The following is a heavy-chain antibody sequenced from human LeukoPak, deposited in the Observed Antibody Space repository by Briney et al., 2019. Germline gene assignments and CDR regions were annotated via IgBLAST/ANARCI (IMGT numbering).Heavy chain of an antibody. Sequence: GGSLRLSCTASGFTFSSNGIHWVRQAPGKGLEWVAHLWNDGSNKGYGASVKGRFTISRDNSKNTLYLQMNSLRAEDTAIYYCAKDKYSSTSIDCWGQGTLVTVSS. J-gene: IGHJ4*02. V-gene: IGHV3-30*02. CDR2: LWNDGSNK. CDR1: GFTFSSNG. D-gene: IGHD6-13*01. CDR3: AKDKYSSTSIDC.